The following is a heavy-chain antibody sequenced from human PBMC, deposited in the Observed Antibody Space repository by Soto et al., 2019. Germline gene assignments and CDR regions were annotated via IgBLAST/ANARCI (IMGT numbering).Heavy chain of an antibody. CDR1: GGSISSYY. J-gene: IGHJ5*02. Sequence: SETLSLTCTVSGGSISSYYWSWIRQPPGKGLEWIGYIYYSGSTNYNPSLKSRVTISVDTSKNQFSLKLSSVTTEDTAVYYCTTGYSSSWYAWGQGTLVTVSS. D-gene: IGHD6-13*01. CDR3: TTGYSSSWYA. CDR2: IYYSGST. V-gene: IGHV4-59*12.